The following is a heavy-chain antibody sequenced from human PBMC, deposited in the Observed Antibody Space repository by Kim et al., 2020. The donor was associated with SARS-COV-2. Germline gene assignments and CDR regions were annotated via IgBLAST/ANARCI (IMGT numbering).Heavy chain of an antibody. V-gene: IGHV4-59*08. Sequence: SETLSLTCTVSGGSISSYYWSWIRQPPGKGLEWIGYIYYSGSTNYNPSPKSRVPISVDTSKNQFSLKLSSVTAADTAAYYCARHPYVFVWGCYRYGMDV. J-gene: IGHJ6*01. CDR2: IYYSGST. D-gene: IGHD3-16*02. CDR3: ARHPYVFVWGCYRYGMDV. CDR1: GGSISSYY.